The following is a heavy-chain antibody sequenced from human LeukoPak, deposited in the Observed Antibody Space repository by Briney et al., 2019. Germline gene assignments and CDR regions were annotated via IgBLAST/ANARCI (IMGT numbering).Heavy chain of an antibody. V-gene: IGHV3-66*01. CDR2: IYSAGTT. CDR3: AREGSSGWYEFWFDP. CDR1: GFTVSNNY. Sequence: GGFLRLSCAASGFTVSNNYMSWVRQAPGKGLEWVSVIYSAGTTYYADSVKGRFTISRDNSKNTLYLQMNSLRAEDAAVYYCAREGSSGWYEFWFDPWGQGTLVTVSS. D-gene: IGHD6-19*01. J-gene: IGHJ5*02.